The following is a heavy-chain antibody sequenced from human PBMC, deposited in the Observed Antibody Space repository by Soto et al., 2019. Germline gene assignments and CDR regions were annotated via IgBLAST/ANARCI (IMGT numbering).Heavy chain of an antibody. D-gene: IGHD3-22*01. Sequence: GGSLRLSCAASGFTFSNAWMSWVRQAPGKGLEWVGRIKSKTDGGTTDYAAPVKGRFTISRDDSKNTLYLQMNSLKTEDTAVYYCAKDGDDSRPPDAYDIWGQGTLVTVSS. V-gene: IGHV3-15*01. CDR3: AKDGDDSRPPDAYDI. J-gene: IGHJ3*02. CDR1: GFTFSNAW. CDR2: IKSKTDGGTT.